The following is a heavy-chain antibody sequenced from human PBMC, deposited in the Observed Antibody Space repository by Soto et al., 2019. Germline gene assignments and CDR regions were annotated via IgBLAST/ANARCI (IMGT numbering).Heavy chain of an antibody. J-gene: IGHJ4*02. CDR1: GFTFSSYG. CDR2: ISYDGSYK. V-gene: IGHV3-30*18. D-gene: IGHD3-10*01. Sequence: QVQLVESGGGVVQPGRSLRLSCASSGFTFSSYGMHWVRQAPGKGLEWVAVISYDGSYKYYADSVKGRFTISRDNSKTSLYLQMTPLSAEDTALYYCAKWAGGFDYWGQGTLVTVSS. CDR3: AKWAGGFDY.